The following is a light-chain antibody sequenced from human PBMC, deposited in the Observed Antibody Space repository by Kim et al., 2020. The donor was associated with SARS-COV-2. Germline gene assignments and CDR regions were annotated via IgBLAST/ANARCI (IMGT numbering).Light chain of an antibody. Sequence: SYELTQPPSVSVSPGQTASITCSGDDLGDKYTCWYQQKPGQSPLLVIYQDDRRPSGIPVRFSGSNSGNTATLTISGTQAMDAADYYCQTWDGITAVFGGG. CDR2: QDD. CDR1: DLGDKY. V-gene: IGLV3-1*01. CDR3: QTWDGITAV. J-gene: IGLJ3*02.